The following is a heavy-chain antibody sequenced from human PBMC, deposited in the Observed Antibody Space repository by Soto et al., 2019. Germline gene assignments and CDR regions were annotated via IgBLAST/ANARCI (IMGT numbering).Heavy chain of an antibody. J-gene: IGHJ6*02. CDR2: IDTAGRT. CDR1: VFSVSYNY. Sequence: GGSLRLSCEASVFSVSYNYMTWVRQAPGKGLEWVSVIDTAGRTNYAESVKGRFTISRDNAKNTLHLQMNSLRAEDTAVYYCARGATYYDFWSGYYTSYTYYGMDVWGQGTTVTVSS. D-gene: IGHD3-3*01. V-gene: IGHV3-53*01. CDR3: ARGATYYDFWSGYYTSYTYYGMDV.